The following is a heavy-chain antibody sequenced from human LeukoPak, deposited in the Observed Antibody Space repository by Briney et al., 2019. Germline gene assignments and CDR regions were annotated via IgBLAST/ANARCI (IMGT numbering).Heavy chain of an antibody. D-gene: IGHD6-19*01. V-gene: IGHV3-30-3*01. Sequence: GGSLRLSCAASGFTFSSYAMSWVRQAPGEGLEWVAVISYDGSNKYYADSVKGRFTISRDNSKNTLYLQMNSLRAEDTAVYYCARSYSSGPFGIQHWGQGTLVTVSS. CDR3: ARSYSSGPFGIQH. CDR1: GFTFSSYA. CDR2: ISYDGSNK. J-gene: IGHJ1*01.